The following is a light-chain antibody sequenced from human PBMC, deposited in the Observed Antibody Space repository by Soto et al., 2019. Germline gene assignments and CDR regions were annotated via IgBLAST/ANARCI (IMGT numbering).Light chain of an antibody. CDR3: QHSYSTPWT. V-gene: IGKV1-39*01. Sequence: DIPMTQSPSSLSASVGDRVTITCRASQSISTYLNWYQQKPGKAPKLLIYAASSLQSGVPSRFSGSGSGTDFTLTISSLQPEDIATYYCQHSYSTPWTFGQGTKVEIK. CDR2: AAS. CDR1: QSISTY. J-gene: IGKJ1*01.